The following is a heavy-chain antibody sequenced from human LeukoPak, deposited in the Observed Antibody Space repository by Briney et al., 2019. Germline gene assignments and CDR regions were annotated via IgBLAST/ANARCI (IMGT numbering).Heavy chain of an antibody. CDR2: IYYSGST. CDR1: GGSISSGGYY. CDR3: ASGPEYYDFWSGYYDNWFDP. Sequence: SETLSLTCTVSGGSISSGGYYWSWIRQHPGKGLEWIGYIYYSGSTYYNPSLKSRVTISVDTSKNQFSLKLSSVTAADTAVYYCASGPEYYDFWSGYYDNWFDPWGQGTLVTVSS. V-gene: IGHV4-31*03. J-gene: IGHJ5*02. D-gene: IGHD3-3*01.